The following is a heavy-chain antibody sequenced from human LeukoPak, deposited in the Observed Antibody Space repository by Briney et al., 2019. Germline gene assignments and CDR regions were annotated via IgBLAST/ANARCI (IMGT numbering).Heavy chain of an antibody. CDR3: ARFNYDDYVALDY. Sequence: TGGSLRLSCAASGFTFSNYAMHWVRQAPGKGLEWVAVIWYDGSPKYYPDSVKGRFTISRDNSKSTLYLQMNSLRAEDMAVYYCARFNYDDYVALDYWGQGTLVTVSS. V-gene: IGHV3-33*01. CDR2: IWYDGSPK. D-gene: IGHD4-17*01. CDR1: GFTFSNYA. J-gene: IGHJ4*02.